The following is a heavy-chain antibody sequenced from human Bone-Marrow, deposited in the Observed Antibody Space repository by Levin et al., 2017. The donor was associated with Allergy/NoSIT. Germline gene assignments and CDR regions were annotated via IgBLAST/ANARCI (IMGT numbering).Heavy chain of an antibody. Sequence: QPGGSLRLSCAASGFTFNDYWMSWVRQAPGKGLEWLANIKKDGTAKYYADSVKGRFSISRDNAKNSLSLQMDSLRAEDTAVYFCARGAGIYSVYFDYWGQGTLVTASS. D-gene: IGHD4-11*01. CDR1: GFTFNDYW. CDR2: IKKDGTAK. V-gene: IGHV3-7*01. J-gene: IGHJ4*02. CDR3: ARGAGIYSVYFDY.